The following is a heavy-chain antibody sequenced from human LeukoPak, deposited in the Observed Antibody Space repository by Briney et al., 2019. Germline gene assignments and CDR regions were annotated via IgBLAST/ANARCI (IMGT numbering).Heavy chain of an antibody. V-gene: IGHV4-30-2*01. CDR3: ARGPPSYDFWSGYSAAWDY. CDR1: GGSISSGGYS. CDR2: IYHSGST. Sequence: SETLSLTCAVSGGSISSGGYSWRWIRQPPGKGLEWIGYIYHSGSTYYNPSLKSRVTISVDRSKNQFSLKLSSVAAADTAVYYCARGPPSYDFWSGYSAAWDYWGQGTLVTVSS. J-gene: IGHJ4*02. D-gene: IGHD3-3*01.